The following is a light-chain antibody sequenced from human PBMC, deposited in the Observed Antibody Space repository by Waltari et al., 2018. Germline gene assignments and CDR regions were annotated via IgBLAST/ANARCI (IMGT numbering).Light chain of an antibody. CDR1: QTIVDN. Sequence: VINQSPATLSVSPAARVPLSCSASQTIVDNLAWYQQRPGQPPRLLIYAASTRATGVPARFSGGGSGTEFTLTISSLQSEDFAVYYCQQYRHWPLAFGGGTKVEI. V-gene: IGKV3-15*01. CDR3: QQYRHWPLA. J-gene: IGKJ4*01. CDR2: AAS.